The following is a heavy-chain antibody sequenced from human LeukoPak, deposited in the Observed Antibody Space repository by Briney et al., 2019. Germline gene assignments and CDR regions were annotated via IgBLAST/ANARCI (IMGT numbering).Heavy chain of an antibody. J-gene: IGHJ6*02. CDR3: ARAAYDFWSGQGVPPEDYYYYYYGMDV. V-gene: IGHV3-74*01. CDR1: GFTFSYFW. D-gene: IGHD3-3*01. Sequence: PGGSLRLSCAASGFTFSYFWMHWFRQTPGKGLVWVSCINTDGSYSSYADSVKGRFTISRDNVRNTLYLQMNSLRAEDTAVYYCARAAYDFWSGQGVPPEDYYYYYYGMDVWGQGTTVTVSS. CDR2: INTDGSYS.